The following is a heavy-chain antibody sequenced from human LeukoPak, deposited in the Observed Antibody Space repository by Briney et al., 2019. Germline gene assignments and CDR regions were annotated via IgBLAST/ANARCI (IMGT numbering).Heavy chain of an antibody. D-gene: IGHD6-13*01. CDR3: ARSQQPDY. CDR2: ISSTGSYI. Sequence: SGGSLRLSCAASGFTFSSYSMNWVRQAPGKGLEWVSSISSTGSYIYYADSVRGRFTISRDNAKNSLSLQMNSLRAEDTAVYYCARSQQPDYWGQGTLVTVSS. V-gene: IGHV3-21*01. J-gene: IGHJ4*02. CDR1: GFTFSSYS.